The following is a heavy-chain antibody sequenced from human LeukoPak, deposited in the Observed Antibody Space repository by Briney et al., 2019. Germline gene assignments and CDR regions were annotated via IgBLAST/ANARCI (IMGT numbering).Heavy chain of an antibody. CDR3: ARVQSAYCSSTSCYGGYFDY. D-gene: IGHD2-2*01. Sequence: ASVKVSCKASGYTFTSYAMHWVRQAPGQRLEGMGWINAGNGNTKYSQKFQGRVTITRDTSASTAYMELSSLRSEDTAVYYCARVQSAYCSSTSCYGGYFDYWGQGTLVTVSS. V-gene: IGHV1-3*01. CDR2: INAGNGNT. J-gene: IGHJ4*02. CDR1: GYTFTSYA.